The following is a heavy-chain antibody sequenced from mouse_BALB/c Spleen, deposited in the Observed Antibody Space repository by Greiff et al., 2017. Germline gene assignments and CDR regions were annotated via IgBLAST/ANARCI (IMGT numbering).Heavy chain of an antibody. CDR1: GYAFTNYL. CDR3: ARGDYGYGFAY. J-gene: IGHJ3*01. CDR2: INPGSGGT. V-gene: IGHV1-54*01. Sequence: QVQLQQSGAELVRPGTSVKVSCKASGYAFTNYLLEWVKQRPGQGLEWIGVINPGSGGTNYNEKFKGKATLTADKSSSTAYMQLSSLTSDDSAVYFCARGDYGYGFAYWGQGTLVTVSA. D-gene: IGHD2-2*01.